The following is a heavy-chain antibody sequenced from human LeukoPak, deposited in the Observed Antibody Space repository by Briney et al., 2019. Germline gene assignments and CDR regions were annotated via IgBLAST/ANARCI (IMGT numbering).Heavy chain of an antibody. V-gene: IGHV4-59*08. CDR3: AVKTTVGVPFDP. D-gene: IGHD4-11*01. CDR1: GGSISSYY. CDR2: IYYSGST. J-gene: IGHJ5*02. Sequence: SETLSLTCTVSGGSISSYYWSWIRQPPGKGLEWIGYIYYSGSTNYNPSLKSRVTISVDTSRNQFSLKLSSVTAADTAVYYCAVKTTVGVPFDPWGQGTLVTVSS.